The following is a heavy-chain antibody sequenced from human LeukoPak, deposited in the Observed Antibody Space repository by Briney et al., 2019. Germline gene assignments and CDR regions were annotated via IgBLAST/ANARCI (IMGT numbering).Heavy chain of an antibody. D-gene: IGHD6-6*01. J-gene: IGHJ5*02. Sequence: PGGSLRLSCAASGFTVSSNYMSWVRQAPGKGLEWVSVIYSGGSTYYADSVKGRFTVSRDNSKNTLYLQMNSLRAEDTAVYYCAREYSSSGWFDPWGQGTLVTVSS. CDR2: IYSGGST. V-gene: IGHV3-66*02. CDR1: GFTVSSNY. CDR3: AREYSSSGWFDP.